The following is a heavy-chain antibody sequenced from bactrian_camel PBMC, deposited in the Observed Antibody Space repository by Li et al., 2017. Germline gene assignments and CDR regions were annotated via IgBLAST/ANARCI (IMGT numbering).Heavy chain of an antibody. CDR3: ATTGGSWYFAN. D-gene: IGHD2*01. V-gene: IGHV3S31*01. Sequence: VQLVESGGGLVQPGGPLRLSCLASGFTLGTDAMSWVRQAPGKGLEWVSLNSGGRITYYADSVKGRFTISRDNATDTPYLQMNSLSSENTAVYYCATTGGSWYFANWGQGTQVTVS. J-gene: IGHJ6*01. CDR1: GFTLGTDA. CDR2: LNSGGRIT.